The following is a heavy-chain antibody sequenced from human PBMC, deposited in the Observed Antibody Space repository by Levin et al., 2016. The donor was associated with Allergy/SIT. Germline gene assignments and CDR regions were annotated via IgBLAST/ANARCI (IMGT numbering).Heavy chain of an antibody. V-gene: IGHV1-69*13. Sequence: SVKVSCKASGGTFSSYAISWVRQAPGQGLEWMGGIIPIFGTANYAQKFQGRVTITADESTSTAYMELSSLRSEDTAVYYCAREPGYSSGWYAGDAFDIWGQGTMVTVSS. CDR1: GGTFSSYA. J-gene: IGHJ3*02. CDR3: AREPGYSSGWYAGDAFDI. CDR2: IIPIFGTA. D-gene: IGHD6-19*01.